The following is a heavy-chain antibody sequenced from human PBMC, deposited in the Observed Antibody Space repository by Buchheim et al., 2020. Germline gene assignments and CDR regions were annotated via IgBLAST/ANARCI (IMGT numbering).Heavy chain of an antibody. J-gene: IGHJ3*02. CDR1: GFTFSSYA. CDR2: ISGRGGST. D-gene: IGHD2-21*02. CDR3: AKVAYCGGDCSLDAFDI. V-gene: IGHV3-23*01. Sequence: EVQLLESGGGLVQPGGSLRLSCAASGFTFSSYAMSWVRQAPGKGLEWVSAISGRGGSTYYADSVKGRFTNHRDNSKNTLYLQMNSLRAEDTAVYYCAKVAYCGGDCSLDAFDIWGQGT.